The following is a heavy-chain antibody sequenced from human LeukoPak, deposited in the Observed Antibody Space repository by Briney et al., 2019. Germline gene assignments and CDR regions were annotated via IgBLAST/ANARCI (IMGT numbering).Heavy chain of an antibody. J-gene: IGHJ3*02. CDR2: INPNSGGT. Sequence: ASVKVSCKASGYTFTGYYMHWVRQAPGQGLEWMGWINPNSGGTNYAQKFQGRVTMTRNTSISTAYMELSSLRSEDTAVYYCARHYGGNSDAFDIWGQGTMVTVSS. D-gene: IGHD4-23*01. CDR3: ARHYGGNSDAFDI. CDR1: GYTFTGYY. V-gene: IGHV1-2*02.